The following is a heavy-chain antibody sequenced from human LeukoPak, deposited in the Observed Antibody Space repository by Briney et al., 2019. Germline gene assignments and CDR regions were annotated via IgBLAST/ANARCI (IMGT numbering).Heavy chain of an antibody. Sequence: SETLSLTCTASGGSISSYYWSWIRQPPGKGLEWIGYIYYSGSTNYNPSLKSRVTISVDTSKNQFSLKLSSVTAADTAVYYCARHVYYDFWSGYPHNFDYWGQGTLVTVSS. D-gene: IGHD3-3*01. CDR3: ARHVYYDFWSGYPHNFDY. CDR2: IYYSGST. J-gene: IGHJ4*02. CDR1: GGSISSYY. V-gene: IGHV4-59*08.